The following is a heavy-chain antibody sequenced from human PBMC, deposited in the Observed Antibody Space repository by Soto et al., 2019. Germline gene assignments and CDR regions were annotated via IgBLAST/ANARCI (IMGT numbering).Heavy chain of an antibody. CDR3: ARGGVDYDSSGYSDY. Sequence: EVQLVESGGGLVQPGGSLRLSCAASGFTFSSYEMNWVRQAPGKGLEWVSYISSSGSTIYYADSVKGRFTISRENAKNSLYLKMNSLRAEDTAVYYCARGGVDYDSSGYSDYWGQGTLVTVSS. CDR1: GFTFSSYE. J-gene: IGHJ4*02. V-gene: IGHV3-48*03. D-gene: IGHD3-22*01. CDR2: ISSSGSTI.